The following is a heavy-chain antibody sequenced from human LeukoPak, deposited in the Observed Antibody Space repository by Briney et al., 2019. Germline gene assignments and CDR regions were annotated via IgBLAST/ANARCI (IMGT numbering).Heavy chain of an antibody. Sequence: GGSLRLSCAASGFTFSSYGVHWVRQAPGKGLEWVAVIWYDGSNKYYADSVKGRFTISRDNSKNTLYLQMNSLRAEDTAVYYCARDAITMVRGVIAYWGQGTLVTVSS. V-gene: IGHV3-33*01. D-gene: IGHD3-10*01. CDR3: ARDAITMVRGVIAY. CDR2: IWYDGSNK. CDR1: GFTFSSYG. J-gene: IGHJ4*02.